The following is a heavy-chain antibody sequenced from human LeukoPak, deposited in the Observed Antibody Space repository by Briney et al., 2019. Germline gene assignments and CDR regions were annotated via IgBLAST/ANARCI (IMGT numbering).Heavy chain of an antibody. Sequence: GRSLRLSCAASGFTFDDYAMHWVRQAPGKGLEWVSGISWNSGSIGYADSVKGRFTISRDNAKNSLYLQMNSLRAEDTAVYYCARYQLLYYFDYWGQGTLVTVSS. D-gene: IGHD2-2*01. J-gene: IGHJ4*02. V-gene: IGHV3-9*01. CDR3: ARYQLLYYFDY. CDR2: ISWNSGSI. CDR1: GFTFDDYA.